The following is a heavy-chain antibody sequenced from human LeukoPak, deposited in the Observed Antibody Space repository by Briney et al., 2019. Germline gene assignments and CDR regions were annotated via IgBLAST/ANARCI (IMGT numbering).Heavy chain of an antibody. J-gene: IGHJ4*02. Sequence: GGSLRLSCAASGFTFSRNAMNWVRQAPGKGLEWVASISGNGVGTYYADSVKGRFDISRDNSKNTLYLQMNSLRTEDTAVYHCAKDANYFDSGSYLIPFDFWGQGTLVTVSS. CDR2: ISGNGVGT. D-gene: IGHD3-22*01. CDR1: GFTFSRNA. CDR3: AKDANYFDSGSYLIPFDF. V-gene: IGHV3-23*01.